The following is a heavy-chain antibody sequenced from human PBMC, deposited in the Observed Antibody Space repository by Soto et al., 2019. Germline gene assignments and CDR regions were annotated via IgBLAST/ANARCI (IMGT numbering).Heavy chain of an antibody. CDR1: GFTFSSYG. V-gene: IGHV3-33*01. CDR3: ARGFSDSSGYIFLN. D-gene: IGHD3-22*01. Sequence: GGSLRLSCAASGFTFSSYGMHWVRQAPGKGLEWVAVIWYDGSNKYYADSVKGRFTISRDNSKNTLYLQMNSLRAEDTAVYYCARGFSDSSGYIFLNRGQGTLVTVSS. J-gene: IGHJ4*02. CDR2: IWYDGSNK.